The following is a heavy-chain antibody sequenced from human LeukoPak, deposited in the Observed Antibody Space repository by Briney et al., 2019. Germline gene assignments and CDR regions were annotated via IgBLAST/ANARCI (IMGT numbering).Heavy chain of an antibody. V-gene: IGHV3-9*01. D-gene: IGHD5-18*01. J-gene: IGHJ5*02. CDR1: GFTLNDYA. CDR3: VRDWPGDSYGADP. CDR2: ISWNSVNI. Sequence: GRSLRLSCAASGFTLNDYAMHWVRQVPGKGLEWVSGISWNSVNIGYADSVKGRFTISRDNAKNSLYLEMNSLRADDTAVYYCVRDWPGDSYGADPWGQGTLVTVSS.